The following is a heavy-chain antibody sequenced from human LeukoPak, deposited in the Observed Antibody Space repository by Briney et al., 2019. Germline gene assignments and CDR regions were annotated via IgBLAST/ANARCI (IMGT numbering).Heavy chain of an antibody. J-gene: IGHJ4*02. Sequence: GGSLRLSCAASGFTFSSYGMHWVRQAPGKGLEWVAVISYDGSNKYYADSVKGRFTISRDNSKNTLYLQMNSLRAEDTAVYYCAKDQVDGSGKIDYWGQGTLVTVSS. CDR3: AKDQVDGSGKIDY. CDR1: GFTFSSYG. D-gene: IGHD3-10*01. V-gene: IGHV3-30*18. CDR2: ISYDGSNK.